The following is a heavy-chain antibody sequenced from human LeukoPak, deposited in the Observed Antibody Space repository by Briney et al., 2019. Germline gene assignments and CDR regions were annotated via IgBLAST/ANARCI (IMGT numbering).Heavy chain of an antibody. D-gene: IGHD3-16*01. Sequence: ASVTVSCKASGYTFTSYGISWVRQAPGQGLEWMGWISAYNGNTNYAQKLQGRVTMTTDTSTSTAYMELRSLRSDDTAVYYCARSLVQVTTLGGFSYYFDYWGQGTLVTVSS. CDR3: ARSLVQVTTLGGFSYYFDY. V-gene: IGHV1-18*01. J-gene: IGHJ4*02. CDR2: ISAYNGNT. CDR1: GYTFTSYG.